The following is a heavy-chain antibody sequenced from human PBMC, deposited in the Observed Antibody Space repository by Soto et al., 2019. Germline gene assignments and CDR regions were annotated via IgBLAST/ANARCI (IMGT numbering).Heavy chain of an antibody. V-gene: IGHV1-24*01. D-gene: IGHD3-3*01. CDR3: ATSSSGYHSVDY. J-gene: IGHJ4*02. CDR1: GYTLTELS. Sequence: GASVKVSCKVSGYTLTELSMHWVRQAPGKGLEWMGGFDPEDGETIYAQKFQGRVTMTEDTSTDTAYMELSSLRSEDTAVYYCATSSSGYHSVDYWGQGTLVTVSS. CDR2: FDPEDGET.